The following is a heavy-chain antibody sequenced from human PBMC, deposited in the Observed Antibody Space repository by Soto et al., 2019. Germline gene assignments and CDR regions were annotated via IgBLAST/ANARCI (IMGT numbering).Heavy chain of an antibody. D-gene: IGHD3-9*01. J-gene: IGHJ3*02. CDR1: GVSFSTYY. Sequence: SETLSLTCVFSGVSFSTYYYNCIRQSPGKWLEWIGEINHSGSNNYSPSLKSRVTMSLDTSKNQFSLKLTSVTAADTAVYYCARGGSNDWQVAFDIWGQGTMVTVS. CDR2: INHSGSN. V-gene: IGHV4-34*01. CDR3: ARGGSNDWQVAFDI.